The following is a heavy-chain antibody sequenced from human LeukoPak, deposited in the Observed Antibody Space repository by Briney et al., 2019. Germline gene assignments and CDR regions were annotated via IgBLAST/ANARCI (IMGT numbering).Heavy chain of an antibody. J-gene: IGHJ3*02. D-gene: IGHD2-21*02. Sequence: GGSLRLSCAASGFTFSSYSMNWVRQAPGKGLEWVSSISSSSSYIYYADSVKGQFTISRDNAKNSLYLQMNSLRAEDTAVYYCARVKGCGGDCYYRDDAFDIWGQGTMVTVSS. CDR3: ARVKGCGGDCYYRDDAFDI. V-gene: IGHV3-21*01. CDR1: GFTFSSYS. CDR2: ISSSSSYI.